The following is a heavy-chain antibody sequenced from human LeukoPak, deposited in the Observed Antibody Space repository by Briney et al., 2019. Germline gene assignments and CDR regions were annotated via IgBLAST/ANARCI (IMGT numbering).Heavy chain of an antibody. CDR3: ASKGFKGSSFDY. J-gene: IGHJ4*02. Sequence: PSEPLSLTCSVSGGSISRYYWSWIRQPAGKGLECIGRIYTSGSTNYNPSLKSRVTMSVDTSKNQFSLKLSSVTAADTAVYYCASKGFKGSSFDYWGQGTLVTVSS. CDR2: IYTSGST. D-gene: IGHD1-26*01. CDR1: GGSISRYY. V-gene: IGHV4-4*07.